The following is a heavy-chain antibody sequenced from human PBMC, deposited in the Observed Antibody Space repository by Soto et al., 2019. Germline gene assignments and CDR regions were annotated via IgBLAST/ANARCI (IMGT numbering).Heavy chain of an antibody. Sequence: EMHLSESGGGLVQPGGSLRVSCAASGFTFSSYTMNWVRQAPGKGLEWVSSVSGSGGSTYYADSVKGRFTISRDNPENTLYLQMNSLRVEDTAVYYCAKDLSGGDCPWGQGTLVTVSS. J-gene: IGHJ5*02. CDR1: GFTFSSYT. CDR2: VSGSGGST. V-gene: IGHV3-23*01. CDR3: AKDLSGGDCP. D-gene: IGHD2-21*02.